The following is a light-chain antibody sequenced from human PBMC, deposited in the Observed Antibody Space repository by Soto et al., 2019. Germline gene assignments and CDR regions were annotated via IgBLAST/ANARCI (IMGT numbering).Light chain of an antibody. CDR2: LSS. CDR1: QSLLHSNGYNY. V-gene: IGKV2-28*01. CDR3: MQTLQSPSCT. J-gene: IGKJ1*01. Sequence: DIVMTQSPLSLTVTPGEPASISCKSSQSLLHSNGYNYLDWYLQKPGQSPQLLIYLSSTRASGVPDRISGSGSCTDFTLTISGVGADDVGVYFCMQTLQSPSCTFGQGTKVNVK.